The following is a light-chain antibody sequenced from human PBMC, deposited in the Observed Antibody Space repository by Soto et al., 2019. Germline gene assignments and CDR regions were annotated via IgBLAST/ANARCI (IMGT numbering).Light chain of an antibody. J-gene: IGKJ1*01. V-gene: IGKV3-15*01. CDR3: QQYNNWGT. CDR1: QSVSSN. CDR2: GAS. Sequence: EIVMTQSPGTLSFSPGERATLSCRASQSVSSNLAWYQQKPGQAPRLLIYGASTRATGIPARFSGSGSGTEFTLTISSLQSEDFAVYYCQQYNNWGTFGQGTKVDIK.